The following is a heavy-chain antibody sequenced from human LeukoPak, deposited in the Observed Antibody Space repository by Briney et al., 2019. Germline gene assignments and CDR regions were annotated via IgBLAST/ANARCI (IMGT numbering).Heavy chain of an antibody. CDR1: GYTFTNYY. CDR2: ISPSVGSA. Sequence: ASVKVPCKAFGYTFTNYYMHWVRQAPGQGLEWMGIISPSVGSAAYAQKFQGRVTMTRDTSTSTLYMELSSLRSDDTAVYYCARDEARSTGYSYAYIDYWGQGTLVTVSS. D-gene: IGHD5-18*01. CDR3: ARDEARSTGYSYAYIDY. V-gene: IGHV1-46*01. J-gene: IGHJ4*02.